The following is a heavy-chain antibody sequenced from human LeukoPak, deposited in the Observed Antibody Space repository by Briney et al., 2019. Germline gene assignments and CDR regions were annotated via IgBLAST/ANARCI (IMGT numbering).Heavy chain of an antibody. CDR2: IYYSGST. CDR3: ARVEYSSGWYENWFDP. CDR1: GGSISSSSYY. Sequence: SETLSLTCTVSGGSISSSSYYWGWIRQPPGKGLEWIGSIYYSGSTYYNPSLKSRVTISEDTSKNQFSLKLSSVTAADTAVYYCARVEYSSGWYENWFDPWGQGTLVTVSS. J-gene: IGHJ5*02. D-gene: IGHD6-19*01. V-gene: IGHV4-39*07.